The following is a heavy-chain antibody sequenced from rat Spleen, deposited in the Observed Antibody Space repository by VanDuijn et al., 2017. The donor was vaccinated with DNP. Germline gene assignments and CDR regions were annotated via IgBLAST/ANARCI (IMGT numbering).Heavy chain of an antibody. V-gene: IGHV5-46*01. CDR1: GFTFSDYH. D-gene: IGHD1-2*01. CDR2: ISTSGSRT. Sequence: EVQLVESGGGLVQPGRSLKLSCAASGFTFSDYHMAWVRQAPKKGLEWVATISTSGSRTYYPDSVKGRFTISRDNAKSTLYLQMNSLRSEDTATYYCTRDNYSSYMPYYYAMDAWGQGTSVTVSS. J-gene: IGHJ4*01. CDR3: TRDNYSSYMPYYYAMDA.